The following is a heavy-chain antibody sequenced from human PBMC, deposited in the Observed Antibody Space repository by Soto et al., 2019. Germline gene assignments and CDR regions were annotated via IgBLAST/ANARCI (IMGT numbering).Heavy chain of an antibody. CDR3: ARSVSFHYYYYYGMDV. Sequence: ASVNVSCKSSGYTFTSYCISWVRQAPGQGLEWMGWISAYNGNTNYAQKLQGRVTMTTDTSTSTAYMELRSLRSDDTAVYYCARSVSFHYYYYYGMDVWGQGTTVTVSS. J-gene: IGHJ6*02. CDR2: ISAYNGNT. D-gene: IGHD3-10*01. CDR1: GYTFTSYC. V-gene: IGHV1-18*01.